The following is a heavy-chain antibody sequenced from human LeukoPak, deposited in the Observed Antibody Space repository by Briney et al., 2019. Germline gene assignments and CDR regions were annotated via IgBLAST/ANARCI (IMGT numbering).Heavy chain of an antibody. D-gene: IGHD1-1*01. V-gene: IGHV1-69*01. Sequence: SVKVSCKASGGTFSSYAISWVQQAPGQGLEWMGGIIPIFGTANYAQKFQGRVTITADESTGTAYMDLSSLRSEDTAVYYCARGGVQLERFDYWGQGTLVTVSS. CDR3: ARGGVQLERFDY. CDR1: GGTFSSYA. J-gene: IGHJ4*02. CDR2: IIPIFGTA.